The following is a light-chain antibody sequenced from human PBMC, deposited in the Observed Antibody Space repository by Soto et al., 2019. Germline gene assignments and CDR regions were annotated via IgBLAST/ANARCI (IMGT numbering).Light chain of an antibody. CDR3: LQYNYWVQT. CDR1: QSFRSN. J-gene: IGKJ1*01. V-gene: IGKV3-15*01. CDR2: GAS. Sequence: EMVMTQSPATLSVSPGERATLSCRASQSFRSNLAWYQQKPGQAPRPLIYGASTRATGIPARFSGSGSGTEFTFTISSMQSEDFAVYCCLQYNYWVQTLGQGTKVDXK.